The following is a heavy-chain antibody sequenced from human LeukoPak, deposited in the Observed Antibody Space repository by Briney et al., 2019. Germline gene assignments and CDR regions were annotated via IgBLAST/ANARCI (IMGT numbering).Heavy chain of an antibody. CDR1: GVSISSSSYY. D-gene: IGHD2-2*01. Sequence: ADTLSLTCTVSGVSISSSSYYWGWIRQPPGKGLEWIGSIYYSGSTYYNPSLKSRVTISVDTSKNQFSLKLSSVTAADTAVYYCARRGCSSTSCYSYYYYYYMDVWGKGTTVTISS. V-gene: IGHV4-39*07. J-gene: IGHJ6*03. CDR2: IYYSGST. CDR3: ARRGCSSTSCYSYYYYYYMDV.